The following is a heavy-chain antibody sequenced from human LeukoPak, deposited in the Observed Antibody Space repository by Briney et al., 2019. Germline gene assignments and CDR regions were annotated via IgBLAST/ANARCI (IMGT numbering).Heavy chain of an antibody. Sequence: GGSLRLSCAASGFTFSSFSMNWVRQAPGKGLEWVSYISSSSGTINYADSVKGRFTISRDNAKDSLYLQMNSLRAEDTAVYYCARGLDYWGQGTPATVSS. V-gene: IGHV3-48*01. CDR1: GFTFSSFS. CDR3: ARGLDY. CDR2: ISSSSGTI. J-gene: IGHJ4*02.